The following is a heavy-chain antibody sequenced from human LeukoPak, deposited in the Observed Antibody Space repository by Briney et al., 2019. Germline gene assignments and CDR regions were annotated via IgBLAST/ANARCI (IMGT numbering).Heavy chain of an antibody. CDR2: ISSSGDYT. Sequence: PGGSLRLSCAASGFTFKTYTLNWVRQAPGKGLEWVSSISSSGDYTYYTNSMKGRFTISRDNAENSLYLQMNNLRAEDTAVYYCARDSDSSGWLDYYMDVWGKGTTVTVSS. CDR3: ARDSDSSGWLDYYMDV. J-gene: IGHJ6*03. D-gene: IGHD6-19*01. V-gene: IGHV3-21*01. CDR1: GFTFKTYT.